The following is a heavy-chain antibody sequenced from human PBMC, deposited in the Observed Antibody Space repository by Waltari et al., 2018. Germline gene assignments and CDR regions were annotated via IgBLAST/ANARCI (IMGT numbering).Heavy chain of an antibody. V-gene: IGHV4-34*01. D-gene: IGHD6-6*01. CDR3: ARQLVPRYYFDY. J-gene: IGHJ4*02. Sequence: QVQLQQWGAGLLKPSETLSLTCAVYGGSFSGYYWSWIRQPPGKGLEWIGEINHSGSTNYNPSLKSRVTISVDTSKNQFSLKLSSVTAADTAVYYCARQLVPRYYFDYWGQGTLVTVSS. CDR1: GGSFSGYY. CDR2: INHSGST.